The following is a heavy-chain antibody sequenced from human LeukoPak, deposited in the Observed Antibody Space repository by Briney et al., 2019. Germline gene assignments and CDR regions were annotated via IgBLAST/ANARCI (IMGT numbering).Heavy chain of an antibody. CDR1: GGSISSSSYY. D-gene: IGHD3-10*01. CDR2: IYYSGST. CDR3: ARGDYYGSGSYYKARGRIDY. Sequence: PSETLSLTCTVSGGSISSSSYYWGWIRQPPGKGLEWIGSIYYSGSTYYNPSLKSRVTISVDTSKNQFPLKLSSVTAADTAVYYCARGDYYGSGSYYKARGRIDYWGQGTLVTVSS. J-gene: IGHJ4*02. V-gene: IGHV4-39*06.